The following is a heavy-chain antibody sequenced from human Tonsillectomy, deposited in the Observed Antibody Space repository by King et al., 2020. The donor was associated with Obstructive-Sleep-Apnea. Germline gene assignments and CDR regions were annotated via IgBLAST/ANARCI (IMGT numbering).Heavy chain of an antibody. Sequence: VQLVESGGGLVQPGGSLRLSCAASGFTFSSYAMSWVRQAPGKGLEWVSAISGSGGSTYDADSVKGRFTISRDNSKNTLYLQMNSLRADDTAVYYCARDRGDIVVVVAAFIDYWGQGTLVTVSS. D-gene: IGHD2-15*01. CDR2: ISGSGGST. CDR3: ARDRGDIVVVVAAFIDY. J-gene: IGHJ4*02. CDR1: GFTFSSYA. V-gene: IGHV3-23*04.